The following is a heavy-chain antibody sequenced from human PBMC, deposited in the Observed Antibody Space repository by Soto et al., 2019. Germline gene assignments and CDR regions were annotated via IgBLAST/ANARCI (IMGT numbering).Heavy chain of an antibody. D-gene: IGHD4-17*01. CDR1: GYTFTNFG. CDR2: ISAYNGNT. CDR3: ARLAGDYGAYYYYGMDV. J-gene: IGHJ6*02. V-gene: IGHV1-18*01. Sequence: ASVKVSCKASGYTFTNFGISWVRQAPGQGLEWMGWISAYNGNTNYAQKLQGRVTMTTDTSTSTAYMELRSLRSDDTAVYYCARLAGDYGAYYYYGMDVWGQGTTVTVS.